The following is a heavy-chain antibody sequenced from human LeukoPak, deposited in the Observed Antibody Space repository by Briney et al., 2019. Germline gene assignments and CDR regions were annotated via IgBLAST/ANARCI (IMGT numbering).Heavy chain of an antibody. CDR1: GGSISSSSYY. Sequence: SETLSLTCTVSGGSISSSSYYWGWIRQPPGKGLEWIGSIYYSGSTYYNPSLKSRVTISVDTSKNQFSLKLSSVTAADTDVYYCASPYYYDSSGYYLHWGQGALVTVSS. J-gene: IGHJ4*02. D-gene: IGHD3-22*01. V-gene: IGHV4-39*01. CDR3: ASPYYYDSSGYYLH. CDR2: IYYSGST.